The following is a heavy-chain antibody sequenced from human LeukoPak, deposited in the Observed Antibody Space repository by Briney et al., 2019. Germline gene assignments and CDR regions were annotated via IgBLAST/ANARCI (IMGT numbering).Heavy chain of an antibody. J-gene: IGHJ3*02. D-gene: IGHD3-3*01. Sequence: PGGFLRLSCAASEFTFSNYWMHWVRQAPGKGLVWVSRINSDGSSTSYADSVKGRFSISRDNAKNTLYLQMYSLRVEDTAVYYCARGFTIFGVVNDGFDIWGQGTTVTVSS. CDR1: EFTFSNYW. V-gene: IGHV3-74*01. CDR2: INSDGSST. CDR3: ARGFTIFGVVNDGFDI.